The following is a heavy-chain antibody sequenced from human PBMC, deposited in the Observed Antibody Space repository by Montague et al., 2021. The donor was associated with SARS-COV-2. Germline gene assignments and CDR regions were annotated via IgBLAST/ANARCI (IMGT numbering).Heavy chain of an antibody. CDR2: IDGGGTTI. CDR1: GFTFRNYE. CDR3: AREGYRSGSFYIDY. J-gene: IGHJ4*01. V-gene: IGHV3-48*03. Sequence: SLRLSCAASGFTFRNYEMNWVRQSPGKGLEWVSYIDGGGTTIYYADSVKGRFTISRDNAKNSLFLQMNSLRPEDTAVYYCAREGYRSGSFYIDYWGQGTLVTVSS. D-gene: IGHD1-26*01.